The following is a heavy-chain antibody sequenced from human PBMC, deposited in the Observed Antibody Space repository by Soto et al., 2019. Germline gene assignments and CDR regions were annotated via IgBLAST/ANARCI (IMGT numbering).Heavy chain of an antibody. CDR2: IIPMFDTA. D-gene: IGHD6-19*01. CDR1: GGTFGRNA. J-gene: IGHJ3*01. Sequence: QVVLVQSGAEVKKPGSSVKVSCKASGGTFGRNAINWVRQAPGQGFEWMGGIIPMFDTANHAQKFRDRIMITADESTNTAYLELKDLRSEDTAIYYCARPQGSGWRFNALDFWGQGTMVTVSS. CDR3: ARPQGSGWRFNALDF. V-gene: IGHV1-69*01.